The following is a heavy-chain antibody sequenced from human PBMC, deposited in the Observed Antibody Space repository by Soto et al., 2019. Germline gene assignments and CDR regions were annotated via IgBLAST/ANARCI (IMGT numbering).Heavy chain of an antibody. V-gene: IGHV4-4*02. J-gene: IGHJ4*02. CDR2: VFHTGTT. D-gene: IGHD6-19*01. Sequence: QVQLQESGPGLVKPSGTLSLTCAVSGDSVSSPYYWCWVRQPPGKGLEWIGEVFHTGTTSYNPSLRRRVTTSMDKSNNQFSLDLTSVTAADTAVYYCARSAGWYAVHSWGPGTLVIVSS. CDR1: GDSVSSPYY. CDR3: ARSAGWYAVHS.